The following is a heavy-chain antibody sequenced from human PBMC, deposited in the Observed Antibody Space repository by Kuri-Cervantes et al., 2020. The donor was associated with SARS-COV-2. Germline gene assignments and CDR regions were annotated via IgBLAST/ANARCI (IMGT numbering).Heavy chain of an antibody. J-gene: IGHJ2*01. D-gene: IGHD3-9*01. CDR1: GGSFSGYY. V-gene: IGHV4-34*01. CDR3: ARWDSYYDILTGYYPTGYFDL. Sequence: ESLKISCAVYGGSFSGYYWSWIRQSPGKGLEWIGEINHSGSTNYNPPLKSRVTISLETSKNQFSLNLSSVTAADMAVYYCARWDSYYDILTGYYPTGYFDLWGRGTLVTVSS. CDR2: INHSGST.